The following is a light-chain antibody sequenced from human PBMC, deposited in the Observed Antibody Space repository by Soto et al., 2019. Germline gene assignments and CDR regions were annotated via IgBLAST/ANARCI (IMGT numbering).Light chain of an antibody. V-gene: IGKV3-20*01. Sequence: EILLKRSPDTLCLSPGARATVSCRPSQSVSGSNVAWYQQISGRAPRLLIYDASTRASGISDRFSGSGYGTDFTLTISGLEPEDFGVYYCQQYGNAPITFGQGTRLEIK. J-gene: IGKJ5*01. CDR3: QQYGNAPIT. CDR1: QSVSGSN. CDR2: DAS.